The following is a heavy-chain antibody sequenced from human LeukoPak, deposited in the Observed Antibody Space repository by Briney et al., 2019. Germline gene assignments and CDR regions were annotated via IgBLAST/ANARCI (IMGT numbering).Heavy chain of an antibody. CDR1: GFTSSNFA. J-gene: IGHJ6*03. Sequence: GGSLRLSCAASGFTSSNFAMTWVRQAPGKGLEWVSRINSDGSSTSYADSVKGRFTISRDNAKNTLYLQMNSLRAEDTAVYYCARVSSGSYFGYYYYYMDVWGKGTTVTVSS. CDR3: ARVSSGSYFGYYYYYMDV. CDR2: INSDGSST. V-gene: IGHV3-74*01. D-gene: IGHD1-26*01.